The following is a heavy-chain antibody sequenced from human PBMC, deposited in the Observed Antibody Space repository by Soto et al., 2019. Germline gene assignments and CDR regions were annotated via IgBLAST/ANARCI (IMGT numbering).Heavy chain of an antibody. CDR2: IKSKTDGGTT. D-gene: IGHD3-22*01. CDR1: GFTFINAW. V-gene: IGHV3-15*07. J-gene: IGHJ4*02. CDR3: TTDPVTMIVVVPSSG. Sequence: GGSLRLSWAASGFTFINAWRNWVRQAPGKGLEWVGRIKSKTDGGTTDYAAPVRGRFTISRDDSKNTLYLQMNSLKTEGTAVYYCTTDPVTMIVVVPSSGWGQGTLVTVSS.